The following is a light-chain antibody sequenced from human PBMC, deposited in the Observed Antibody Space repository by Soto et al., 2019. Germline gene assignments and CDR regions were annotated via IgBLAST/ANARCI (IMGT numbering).Light chain of an antibody. V-gene: IGKV4-1*01. J-gene: IGKJ2*01. CDR1: QSVLYNSNDKNY. CDR3: QQYYSTPQA. CDR2: WAS. Sequence: DIVMTQSPDSLAVSLGERATINCKSSQSVLYNSNDKNYLAWYQQKPGQPPKLLIYWASTRESGVPDRFSGSGSGTDFTLTISSLQAEDVAVYYCQQYYSTPQAFGQGTKLYIK.